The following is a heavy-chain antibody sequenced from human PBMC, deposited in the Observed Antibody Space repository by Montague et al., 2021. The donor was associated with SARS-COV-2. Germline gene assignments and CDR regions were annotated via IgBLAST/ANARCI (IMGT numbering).Heavy chain of an antibody. J-gene: IGHJ6*02. V-gene: IGHV3-23*01. CDR3: AKDIGGSGGWPIFDF. CDR2: IRSRGDST. Sequence: SLRLSCAASGFTFSNYAMNWVRQAPGKGLEWVSLIRSRGDSTYYADSVKGRFTISRDNSRNTLYLHMNSLRADDTAIYYCAKDIGGSGGWPIFDFWGQGTTVTVSS. CDR1: GFTFSNYA. D-gene: IGHD6-25*01.